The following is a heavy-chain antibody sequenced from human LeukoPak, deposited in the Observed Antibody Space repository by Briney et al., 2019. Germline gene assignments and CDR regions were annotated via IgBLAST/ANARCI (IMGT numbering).Heavy chain of an antibody. D-gene: IGHD5-24*01. Sequence: ASVKVSCKASGYTFTSYDINWVRQATGQGLEWMGWMNPNSGNTGYAQKFQGRVTITRNTSISTAYMELSSLRSEDTAVYYCARGGDGYKGDAFDIWGQGTMVTVSS. CDR3: ARGGDGYKGDAFDI. V-gene: IGHV1-8*03. J-gene: IGHJ3*02. CDR2: MNPNSGNT. CDR1: GYTFTSYD.